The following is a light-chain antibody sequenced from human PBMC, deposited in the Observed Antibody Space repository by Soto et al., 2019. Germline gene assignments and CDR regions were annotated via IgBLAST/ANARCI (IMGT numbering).Light chain of an antibody. CDR3: QQYNDWPPYT. CDR2: GAS. CDR1: QSVNSN. V-gene: IGKV3-15*01. Sequence: EVVMTQSPATLSVSPGERATLSCRASQSVNSNLAWYQQKPGQAPRLLIYGASTRVTGIPARFSGSGFGTEFTLTISSLQSEDFAVYYCQQYNDWPPYTFGQGTKVEIK. J-gene: IGKJ2*01.